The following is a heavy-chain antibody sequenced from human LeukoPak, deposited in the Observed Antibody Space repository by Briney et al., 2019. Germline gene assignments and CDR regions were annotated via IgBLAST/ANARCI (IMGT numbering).Heavy chain of an antibody. CDR3: AKDDRGSGWYDK. V-gene: IGHV3-23*01. Sequence: GGSLRLSCAASGCTFSSYALSWVRQAPGKGLDWVSAISGSGGSTYYADSVKGRFTISRDNSKNTLYLQTNSLKSEDTAVYYCAKDDRGSGWYDKWGQGTLVTVSS. J-gene: IGHJ1*01. D-gene: IGHD6-19*01. CDR2: ISGSGGST. CDR1: GCTFSSYA.